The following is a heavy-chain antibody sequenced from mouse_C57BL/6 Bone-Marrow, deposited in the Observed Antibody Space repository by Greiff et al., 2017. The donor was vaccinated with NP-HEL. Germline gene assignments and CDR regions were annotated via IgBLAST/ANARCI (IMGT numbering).Heavy chain of an antibody. D-gene: IGHD4-1*02. J-gene: IGHJ2*01. Sequence: VQLQQSGPVLVKPGASVKMSCKASGYTFTDYYMNWVKQSHGKSLEWIGVINPCNGGTSYNQKFKGKATLTVDKSSSTAYMELNSLTSEDSAVDYCARTNWVRCGYWGQGTTLTVSS. CDR2: INPCNGGT. V-gene: IGHV1-19*01. CDR3: ARTNWVRCGY. CDR1: GYTFTDYY.